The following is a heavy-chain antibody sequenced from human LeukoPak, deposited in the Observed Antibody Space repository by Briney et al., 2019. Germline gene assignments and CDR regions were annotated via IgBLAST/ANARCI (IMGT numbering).Heavy chain of an antibody. Sequence: ASVKVSCKVSGYTFTDYYMHWVQQAPGKGLEWMGLVDPEDGETIYAEKFQGRVTITADTSTDTAYLELSSLRSEDTAVYYCATQTSELELQAFDYWGQGTLVTFSS. CDR2: VDPEDGET. J-gene: IGHJ4*02. CDR3: ATQTSELELQAFDY. D-gene: IGHD1-7*01. CDR1: GYTFTDYY. V-gene: IGHV1-69-2*01.